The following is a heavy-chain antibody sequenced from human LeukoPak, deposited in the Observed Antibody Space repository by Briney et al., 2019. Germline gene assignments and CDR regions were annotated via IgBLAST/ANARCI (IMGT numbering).Heavy chain of an antibody. Sequence: GGSLRLSRAASGFIFSGSAIHWVRQASGKGLEWVGRIRGKANSYATAYAASVNGRFTISRDDSKNTAYLQMNSLKTEDTAVYYCTRLPTCSSTTCPFDYWGQGTLVTVSS. V-gene: IGHV3-73*01. CDR1: GFIFSGSA. CDR2: IRGKANSYAT. D-gene: IGHD2-2*01. J-gene: IGHJ4*02. CDR3: TRLPTCSSTTCPFDY.